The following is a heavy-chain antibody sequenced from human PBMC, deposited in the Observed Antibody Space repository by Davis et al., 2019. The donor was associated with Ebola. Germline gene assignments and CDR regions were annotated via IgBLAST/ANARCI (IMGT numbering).Heavy chain of an antibody. V-gene: IGHV4-34*01. CDR3: ARASIAACWY. D-gene: IGHD6-13*01. J-gene: IGHJ4*02. CDR2: INHSGST. CDR1: GGSISSYY. Sequence: SETLSLTCTVSGGSISSYYWSWIRQPPGKGLEWIGEINHSGSTNYNPSLKSRVTISVDTSKNQFSLKLSSVTAADTAVYYCARASIAACWYWGQGTLVTVSS.